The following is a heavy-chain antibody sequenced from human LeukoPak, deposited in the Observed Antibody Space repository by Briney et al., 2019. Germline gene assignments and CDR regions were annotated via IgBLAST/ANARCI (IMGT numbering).Heavy chain of an antibody. Sequence: GGSLRLSCAASGFTFSSYGMHWVRQAPGKGLEWVAVIWYDGSNKYYADSVKGRFTISRDNSKNTLYLQMSSLRAEDTAVYYCARDYYDILTGKSDPGGDYWGQGALVTVSS. CDR1: GFTFSSYG. J-gene: IGHJ4*02. CDR2: IWYDGSNK. CDR3: ARDYYDILTGKSDPGGDY. D-gene: IGHD3-9*01. V-gene: IGHV3-33*01.